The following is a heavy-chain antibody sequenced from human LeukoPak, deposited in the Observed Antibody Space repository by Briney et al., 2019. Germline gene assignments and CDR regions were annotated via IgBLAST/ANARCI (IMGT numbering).Heavy chain of an antibody. CDR3: ARGRVHYYGSGSYYGR. J-gene: IGHJ4*02. D-gene: IGHD3-10*01. V-gene: IGHV4-34*01. CDR2: INHSGST. Sequence: PSDTLSLTCAVYGGSFSRYYWRWVRQPPGKGLEWIGEINHSGSTNYNPSLKSRVTISVDTSKNQFSLKLSSVTAADTAVYYCARGRVHYYGSGSYYGRWGQGTLVTVSS. CDR1: GGSFSRYY.